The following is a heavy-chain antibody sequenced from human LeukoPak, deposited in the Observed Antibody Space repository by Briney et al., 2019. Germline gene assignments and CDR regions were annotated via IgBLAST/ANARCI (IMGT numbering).Heavy chain of an antibody. CDR1: GFTFSSYS. D-gene: IGHD1-1*01. CDR2: ISSSSSYI. Sequence: PGGSLRLSCAASGFTFSSYSMNWVRQAPGKGLEWVSSISSSSSYIYYADSVKGRFTISRDNAKNTLYLQMNSLRAEDTAVYYCANEDLELERWALDYWGQGTLVTVSS. J-gene: IGHJ4*02. V-gene: IGHV3-21*01. CDR3: ANEDLELERWALDY.